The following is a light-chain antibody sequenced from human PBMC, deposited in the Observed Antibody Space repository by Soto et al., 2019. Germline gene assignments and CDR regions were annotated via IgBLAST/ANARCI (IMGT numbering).Light chain of an antibody. J-gene: IGLJ2*01. Sequence: QSALTQHASVTGSPGQTITISCTGTSSDVGDYNHTACYHHQPGNAPKIKIYDVSNRPEGVSDRFSLYKSRNTAYLTISVHQAEDEADYYRVTYTSSSILICVFGEGTKVTVL. CDR2: DVS. CDR3: VTYTSSSILICV. CDR1: SSDVGDYNH. V-gene: IGLV2-14*01.